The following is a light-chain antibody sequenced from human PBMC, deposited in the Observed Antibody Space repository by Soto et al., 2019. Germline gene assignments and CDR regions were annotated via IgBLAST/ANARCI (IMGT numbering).Light chain of an antibody. V-gene: IGKV1-39*01. CDR3: QQSYSLPYT. J-gene: IGKJ2*01. Sequence: DIQMTQSPSSLSASVGDRVTITCRASQSVGSLLNWFQQRPGIAPKLLIYAASTLQSGAPSRFSGSGAGTDFTLIISSLQPEDVATYYCQQSYSLPYTFGQGTKLEI. CDR1: QSVGSL. CDR2: AAS.